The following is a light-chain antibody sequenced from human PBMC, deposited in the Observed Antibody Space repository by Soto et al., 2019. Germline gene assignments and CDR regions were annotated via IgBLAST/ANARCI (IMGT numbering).Light chain of an antibody. V-gene: IGLV2-14*01. CDR3: NSYTSSSSLVV. CDR2: EVS. Sequence: QSLLTQPASVSGSPGQSITISCTGTSSDVGGYNYVSWYQQHPGKAPKLMIYEVSNRPSGVSNRFSGSKSDNTASLTISGLQAEDEADYYCNSYTSSSSLVVFGGGTKLTVL. CDR1: SSDVGGYNY. J-gene: IGLJ2*01.